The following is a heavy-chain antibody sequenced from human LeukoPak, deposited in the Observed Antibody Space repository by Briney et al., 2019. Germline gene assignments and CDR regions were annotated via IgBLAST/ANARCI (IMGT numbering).Heavy chain of an antibody. Sequence: PGGSLRLSCAASGFTFSSYSMNWVRQAPGKGLEWVSSISSSSSYIYYADSVKGRFTISRDNAKNSLYLQMNSLRAEDTAVYYCARGIVGATAIYYYYYMDVWGKGTTVTVSS. CDR2: ISSSSSYI. CDR1: GFTFSSYS. CDR3: ARGIVGATAIYYYYYMDV. D-gene: IGHD1-26*01. V-gene: IGHV3-21*01. J-gene: IGHJ6*03.